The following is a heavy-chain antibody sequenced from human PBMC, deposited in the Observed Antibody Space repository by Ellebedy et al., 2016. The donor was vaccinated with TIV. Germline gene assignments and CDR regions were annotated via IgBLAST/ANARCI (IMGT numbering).Heavy chain of an antibody. CDR3: ARRGSYGDYAVQVDSWFDR. J-gene: IGHJ5*02. D-gene: IGHD3-16*01. CDR2: IYQDGSTQ. CDR1: GFSFRSYW. Sequence: GGSLRLSCVASGFSFRSYWMSWVRQAPGGLEWVANIYQDGSTQYYVDSVKGRFTISRDNAKNSLFLQMNSLRVEDTAVYYCARRGSYGDYAVQVDSWFDRWGRGTLVSVSS. V-gene: IGHV3-7*04.